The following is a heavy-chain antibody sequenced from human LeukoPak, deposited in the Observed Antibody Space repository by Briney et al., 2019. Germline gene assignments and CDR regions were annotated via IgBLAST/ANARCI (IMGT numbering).Heavy chain of an antibody. CDR2: INPNSGRT. Sequence: WMGWINPNSGRTNYAQKFQGRVTMTRDTSISTAYMELSRLRSDDTAVYYCARDGWQIPFDYWGQGTLVTVSS. CDR3: ARDGWQIPFDY. V-gene: IGHV1-2*02. J-gene: IGHJ4*02. D-gene: IGHD6-19*01.